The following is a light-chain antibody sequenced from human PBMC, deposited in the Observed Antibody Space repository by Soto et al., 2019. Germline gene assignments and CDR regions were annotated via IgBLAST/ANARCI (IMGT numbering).Light chain of an antibody. CDR3: QQYASTRWT. J-gene: IGKJ1*01. V-gene: IGKV3-20*01. CDR1: QSVNIY. CDR2: GAS. Sequence: EIVMTHSPATLSVSPVERATLSFSASQSVNIYLAWYQQKPGQPPRLLIHGASSRASGIPDRFSGSGSGTDFTLTISRLQPEDFAVYYCQQYASTRWTFGQGTKVDIK.